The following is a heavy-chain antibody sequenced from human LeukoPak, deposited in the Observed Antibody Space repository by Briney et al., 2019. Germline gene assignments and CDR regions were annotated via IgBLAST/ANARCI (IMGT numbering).Heavy chain of an antibody. D-gene: IGHD4-11*01. CDR1: GRSISSSSYY. J-gene: IGHJ4*02. CDR2: IYYSGST. CDR3: ATYYYSNSVALCYFDY. Sequence: SETLSLTCTVSGRSISSSSYYWGWIRQPPGKGLEWLGSIYYSGSTYYNPSLKSRVTISVDTSKNQFSLKLSSVTAADTAVYYCATYYYSNSVALCYFDYWGQGTLVTVSS. V-gene: IGHV4-39*01.